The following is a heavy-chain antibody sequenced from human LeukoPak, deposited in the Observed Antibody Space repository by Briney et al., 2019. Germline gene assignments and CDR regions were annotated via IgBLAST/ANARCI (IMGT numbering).Heavy chain of an antibody. V-gene: IGHV3-74*01. Sequence: PGGSLRLSCAASGFTFSNYWMHWVRQAPGKGLVWVSRINTDGTSTSYADSVKGRFTISRDNAKNTLYLQMNSLRAEDTAVYYCARVKGAYSFDYSGQGTLVTVSS. CDR3: ARVKGAYSFDY. D-gene: IGHD2-21*01. J-gene: IGHJ4*02. CDR1: GFTFSNYW. CDR2: INTDGTST.